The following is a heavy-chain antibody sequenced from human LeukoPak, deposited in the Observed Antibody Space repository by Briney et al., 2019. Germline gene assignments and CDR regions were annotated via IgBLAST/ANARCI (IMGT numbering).Heavy chain of an antibody. Sequence: GGSLRLSCAASGFTFSNFAMSWVRQAPGEGLEWVSAISDSGADTSFADSVKGRFTISRDNSKNTLYLQMNSLRAEDTAVYYCAKMSRYSSGWYDYWGQGTLVTVSS. CDR1: GFTFSNFA. J-gene: IGHJ4*02. CDR2: ISDSGADT. D-gene: IGHD6-19*01. V-gene: IGHV3-23*01. CDR3: AKMSRYSSGWYDY.